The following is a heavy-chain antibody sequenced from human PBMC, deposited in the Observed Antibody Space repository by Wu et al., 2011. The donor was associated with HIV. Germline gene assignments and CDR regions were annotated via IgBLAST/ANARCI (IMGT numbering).Heavy chain of an antibody. Sequence: QVQLVQSGAEVKKPGSSVTVSCRASGGSFNDYAISWVRQAPGQGLEWLGRIIPLFGTSSYPQRLQDRVTITADESTRTVSMELRSLRSDDTAVYYCAFGGGETLNMYYFNYWGQGTLVT. D-gene: IGHD3-3*01. CDR2: IIPLFGTS. J-gene: IGHJ4*02. CDR1: GGSFNDYA. V-gene: IGHV1-69*15. CDR3: AFGGGETLNMYYFNY.